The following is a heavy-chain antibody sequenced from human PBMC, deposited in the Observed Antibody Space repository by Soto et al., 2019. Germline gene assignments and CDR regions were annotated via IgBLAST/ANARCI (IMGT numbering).Heavy chain of an antibody. Sequence: ASVKVSCKASGYTFTSYGISWVRQAPGQGLEWMGWINPNNDGTTYGEKFQGRVTMTRDTSTSTAYMELSRLRSDDTAVYYCARDLGGSRDSWGQGTLVTVSS. J-gene: IGHJ4*02. CDR3: ARDLGGSRDS. CDR1: GYTFTSYG. CDR2: INPNNDGT. V-gene: IGHV1-2*02. D-gene: IGHD1-26*01.